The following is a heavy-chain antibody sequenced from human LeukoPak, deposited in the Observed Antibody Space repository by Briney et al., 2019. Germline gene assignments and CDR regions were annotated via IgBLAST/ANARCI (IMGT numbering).Heavy chain of an antibody. J-gene: IGHJ4*02. Sequence: PVGSLRLSCAASGFTFSTHSMNWVRQAPGKGLEWVSYISSSSSYIDYADSVKGRFTISRDNAKNSLYLQMNSLRDEDTAVYYCARVPGDDWGQGTLVTVSS. V-gene: IGHV3-21*01. CDR2: ISSSSSYI. CDR1: GFTFSTHS. CDR3: ARVPGDD.